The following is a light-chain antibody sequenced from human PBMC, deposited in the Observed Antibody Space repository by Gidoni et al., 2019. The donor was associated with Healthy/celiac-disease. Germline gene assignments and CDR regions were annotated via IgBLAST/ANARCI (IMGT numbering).Light chain of an antibody. J-gene: IGKJ4*01. V-gene: IGKV3-11*01. CDR1: QSVSSY. CDR3: QQRSNWPPGPLT. Sequence: EIELTQSPATLSLSPGERATLSCRASQSVSSYLAWYQQKPGQAPRLLIYDASNRATGIPARFSGSGSGTDFTLTISSLEPEDFAVYYCQQRSNWPPGPLTFGGGTKVEIK. CDR2: DAS.